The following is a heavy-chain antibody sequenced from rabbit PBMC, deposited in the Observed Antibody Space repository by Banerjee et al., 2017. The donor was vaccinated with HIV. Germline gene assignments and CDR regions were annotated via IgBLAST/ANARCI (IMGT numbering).Heavy chain of an antibody. V-gene: IGHV1S45*01. CDR1: GFSFSSSYW. D-gene: IGHD4-2*01. J-gene: IGHJ6*01. CDR3: VRDIYAGSSYYGMDL. Sequence: QEQLVESGGGLVQPEGSLTLTCTASGFSFSSSYWICWVRQAPGKGLEWIGYIDPVFGSTYYASWVNGRFTISSHNAQNTLYLQLNSLTAADTATYFCVRDIYAGSSYYGMDLWGQGTLVTVS. CDR2: IDPVFGST.